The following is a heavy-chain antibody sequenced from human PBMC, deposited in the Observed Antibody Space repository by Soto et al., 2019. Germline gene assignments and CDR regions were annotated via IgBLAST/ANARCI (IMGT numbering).Heavy chain of an antibody. CDR2: ISGSGGST. CDR1: GFTFSSYA. CDR3: AKGESEYSSSHIDY. D-gene: IGHD6-13*01. V-gene: IGHV3-23*01. Sequence: GGSLRLSCAASGFTFSSYAMSWVRQAPGKGLEWVSAISGSGGSTYYADSVKGRFTISRDNSKNTLYLQMNSLRAEDTAVYYCAKGESEYSSSHIDYWGQGTLVTVSS. J-gene: IGHJ4*02.